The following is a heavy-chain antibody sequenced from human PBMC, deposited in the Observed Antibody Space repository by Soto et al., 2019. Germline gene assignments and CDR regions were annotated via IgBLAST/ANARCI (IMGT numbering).Heavy chain of an antibody. CDR1: GFTFSSDW. J-gene: IGHJ6*02. CDR2: IISGGTRV. CDR3: ARERTSKGGMDI. V-gene: IGHV3-74*01. Sequence: GGSLRLSCAASGFTFSSDWMNWVRQSPGKGLEWVSRIISGGTRVSYADSVKGRFIITRDNAKNTLYLEMHCLTADDTAVYYCARERTSKGGMDIWGQGTTVTVSS.